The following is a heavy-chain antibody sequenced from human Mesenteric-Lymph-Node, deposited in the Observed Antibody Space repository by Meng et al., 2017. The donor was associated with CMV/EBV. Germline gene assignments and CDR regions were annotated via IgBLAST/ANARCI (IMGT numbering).Heavy chain of an antibody. CDR2: INPNSGDT. V-gene: IGHV1-2*02. CDR3: ATGYVVVIATVLDY. J-gene: IGHJ4*02. Sequence: ASGYPFTGNHLHWVRQAPGQGLEWMGWINPNSGDTEYAQKFQGRVTMTRDTSISTAYMEVSRLRSDDTAVYYCATGYVVVIATVLDYWGQGTLVTVSS. D-gene: IGHD2-21*01. CDR1: GYPFTGNH.